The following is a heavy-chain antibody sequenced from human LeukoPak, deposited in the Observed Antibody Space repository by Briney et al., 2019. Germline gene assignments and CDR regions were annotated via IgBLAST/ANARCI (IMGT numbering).Heavy chain of an antibody. Sequence: GGSLRLSCAASGFTFSSNGMNWVRQAPGKGLDFIAYISSTGATIYYADSLKGRFTISGDNARNSLYLQMNSLRDEDTAVYFCARANSLMVRGDISYFDFWGQGTLVSVSS. CDR1: GFTFSSNG. CDR2: ISSTGATI. CDR3: ARANSLMVRGDISYFDF. D-gene: IGHD3-10*01. J-gene: IGHJ4*02. V-gene: IGHV3-48*02.